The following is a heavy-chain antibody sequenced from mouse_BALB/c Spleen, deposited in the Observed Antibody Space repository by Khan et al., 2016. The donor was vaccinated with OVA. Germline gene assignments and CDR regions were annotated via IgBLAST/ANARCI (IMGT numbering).Heavy chain of an antibody. CDR3: TRDRIDY. Sequence: QVQLQQSGAERAKPGASVKMSCKASGYTFTTYWMHWVKQRPGQGLVWIGYINPTSGYTDYNEKFKDRATLSADKSYSTAYMQLSSLTSEDSAVYYCTRDRIDYWGQGTTLTVSS. CDR1: GYTFTTYW. J-gene: IGHJ2*01. V-gene: IGHV1-7*01. CDR2: INPTSGYT.